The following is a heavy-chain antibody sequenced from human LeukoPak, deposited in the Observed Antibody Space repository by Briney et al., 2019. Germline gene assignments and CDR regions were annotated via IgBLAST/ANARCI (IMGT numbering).Heavy chain of an antibody. CDR1: GGSISSGNYY. CDR2: IYTSGST. V-gene: IGHV4-61*02. J-gene: IGHJ4*02. CDR3: AIIHPESGYSSSWHRGDYFDY. Sequence: SETLSLTCTVSGGSISSGNYYWSWIRQPAGKGLEWIGRIYTSGSTYYNPSLKSRVTISVDTSKNQFSLKLSSVTAADTAVYYCAIIHPESGYSSSWHRGDYFDYWGQGTLVTVSS. D-gene: IGHD6-13*01.